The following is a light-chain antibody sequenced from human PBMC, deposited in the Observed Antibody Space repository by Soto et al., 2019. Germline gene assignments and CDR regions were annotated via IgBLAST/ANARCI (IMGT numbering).Light chain of an antibody. CDR2: DVS. CDR1: SSDVGDYNY. Sequence: QSALTQPASVSGSPGQSITISCTGTSSDVGDYNYVSWYQQHPGKAPKLMIYDVSNRPSGVSNRFSGSKSGNTASLTISGLQPEDEADYYCSSYTSSSTLVVFGGGTKVTVL. V-gene: IGLV2-14*01. CDR3: SSYTSSSTLVV. J-gene: IGLJ2*01.